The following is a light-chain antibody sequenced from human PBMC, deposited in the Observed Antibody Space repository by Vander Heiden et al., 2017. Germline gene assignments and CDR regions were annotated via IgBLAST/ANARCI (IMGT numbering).Light chain of an antibody. CDR3: CSYAGSTTFVV. CDR2: EVT. CDR1: SSDVGSYNL. J-gene: IGLJ2*01. V-gene: IGLV2-23*02. Sequence: QSALTPPASVSGSPGQSITISCTGTSSDVGSYNLFSWYQQYPGRAPKLMIYEVTKRPSGVANRFSGAKSGNTASLTISGLQAEDEADYYCCSYAGSTTFVVFGGGTKLTVL.